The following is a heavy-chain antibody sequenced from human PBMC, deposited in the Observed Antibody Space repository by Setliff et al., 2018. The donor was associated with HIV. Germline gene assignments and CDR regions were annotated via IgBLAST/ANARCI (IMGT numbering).Heavy chain of an antibody. CDR1: GDSISSDFY. CDR2: IYHTGKT. CDR3: GRVAGYCAPSRCYGYNAFDI. D-gene: IGHD2-15*01. Sequence: PSETLSLTCTVSGDSISSDFYWGWIRQPPGKGLEWIGSIYHTGKTYYNSSLNSRVTIAVDTSKDQFSLNLSTVTAADTAVYYCGRVAGYCAPSRCYGYNAFDIWGPGTMVTVSS. V-gene: IGHV4-38-2*02. J-gene: IGHJ3*02.